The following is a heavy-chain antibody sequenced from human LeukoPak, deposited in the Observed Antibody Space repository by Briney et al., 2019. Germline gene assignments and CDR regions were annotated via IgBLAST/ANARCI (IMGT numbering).Heavy chain of an antibody. CDR2: IYYSGST. CDR3: ASLIAAAGH. Sequence: SETLSLTCTVSGGSISSYYWSWIRQPPGKGLEWIGYIYYSGSTYYNPSLKSRVTISVDTSKNQFSLKLSSVTAADTAVYYCASLIAAAGHWGQGTLVTVSS. CDR1: GGSISSYY. D-gene: IGHD6-13*01. V-gene: IGHV4-59*12. J-gene: IGHJ4*02.